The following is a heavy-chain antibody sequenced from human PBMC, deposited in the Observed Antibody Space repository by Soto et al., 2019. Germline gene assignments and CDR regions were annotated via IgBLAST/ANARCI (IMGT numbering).Heavy chain of an antibody. Sequence: QVQLVESGGGVVQPGRSLRLSCAASGFTFSSYAMHWVRQAPGKGLEWVAVISYDGSNKYYADSVKGRFTISRDNSKNTLYLQMNSLRAEDTAVYYCARPSREYSSSSEYFDYWGQGTLVTVSS. V-gene: IGHV3-30-3*01. D-gene: IGHD6-6*01. CDR1: GFTFSSYA. CDR2: ISYDGSNK. J-gene: IGHJ4*02. CDR3: ARPSREYSSSSEYFDY.